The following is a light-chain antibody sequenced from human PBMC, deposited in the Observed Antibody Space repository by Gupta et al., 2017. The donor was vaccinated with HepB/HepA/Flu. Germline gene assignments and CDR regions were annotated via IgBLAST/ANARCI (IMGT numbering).Light chain of an antibody. CDR2: GNS. V-gene: IGLV1-40*01. CDR3: QSYDSSLSGPV. CDR1: SFNIGAGYD. Sequence: QSVLTQPPSLSGAPGQTVTISCTGSSFNIGAGYDVHWYQQLPGTAPKLLIYGNSHRPSGVSDRFSVSKSGTSASLVITGLQAEDEAHYYCQSYDSSLSGPVFGGGTELTVL. J-gene: IGLJ3*02.